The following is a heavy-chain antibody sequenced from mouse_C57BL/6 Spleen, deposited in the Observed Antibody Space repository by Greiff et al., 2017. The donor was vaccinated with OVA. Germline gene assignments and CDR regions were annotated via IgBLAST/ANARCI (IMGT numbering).Heavy chain of an antibody. V-gene: IGHV1-19*01. Sequence: EVQLQPSGPVLVKPGASVKMSCKASGYTFTDYYMNWVKQSHGKSLEWIGVINPYNGGTSYNQKFKGKATLTVDKSSSTAYMELNSLTSEDSAVYYCARSGRRTGGYAMDYWGQGTSVTVSS. J-gene: IGHJ4*01. CDR3: ARSGRRTGGYAMDY. CDR1: GYTFTDYY. D-gene: IGHD3-1*01. CDR2: INPYNGGT.